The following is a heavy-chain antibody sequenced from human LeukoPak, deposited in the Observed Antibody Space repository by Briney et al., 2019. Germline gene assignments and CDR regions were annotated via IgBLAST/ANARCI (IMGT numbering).Heavy chain of an antibody. J-gene: IGHJ2*01. V-gene: IGHV3-53*01. D-gene: IGHD1-26*01. Sequence: GGSLRLSCAASGFTVSSNYMSWVRQAPGKGLEWVSVIYTGGSAYYSDSVKGRFTISRDNAKNSLYLQMNSLRAEDTAVYYCARIVGPTIWYFDLWGRGTLVTVPS. CDR2: IYTGGSA. CDR1: GFTVSSNY. CDR3: ARIVGPTIWYFDL.